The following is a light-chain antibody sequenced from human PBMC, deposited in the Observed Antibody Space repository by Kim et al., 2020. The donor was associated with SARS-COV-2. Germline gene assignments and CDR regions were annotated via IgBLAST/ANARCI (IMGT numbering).Light chain of an antibody. J-gene: IGLJ2*01. V-gene: IGLV2-14*03. CDR1: SNDVGGYNY. Sequence: GQSITISCTGTSNDVGGYNYVSWYQQYPGKAPKLMIYDVNKRPSGVSNRFSASKSGNTASLTISGLQAEDEADYYCSSYSRSTTSLFGGGTQLTVL. CDR2: DVN. CDR3: SSYSRSTTSL.